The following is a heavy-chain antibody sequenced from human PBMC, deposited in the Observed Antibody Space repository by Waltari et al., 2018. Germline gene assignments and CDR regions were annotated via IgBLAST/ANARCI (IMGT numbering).Heavy chain of an antibody. CDR3: ARMFYDFWTGYSDY. CDR1: GFSISLGYQ. V-gene: IGHV4-38-2*01. Sequence: QVQLQESGPGLVKPSETLSLTCAVSGFSISLGYQWGWIRQPPGKGLEWIGSIYHSGSTYFNPSLKSRVTISVDTSKNKVSLRLSSVTAADTAVYDCARMFYDFWTGYSDYWGHGTLVTVSS. CDR2: IYHSGST. D-gene: IGHD3-3*01. J-gene: IGHJ4*01.